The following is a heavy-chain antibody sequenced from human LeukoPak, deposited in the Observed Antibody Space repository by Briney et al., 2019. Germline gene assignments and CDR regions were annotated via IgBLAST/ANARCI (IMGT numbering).Heavy chain of an antibody. CDR2: VHYSGST. V-gene: IGHV4-59*01. CDR3: ARGYSTGSKRFSMYYNMDV. Sequence: PSETLTLTCRVSGGSMTSYFRSWIRQAPGKGLEHIGYVHYSGSTNYNPSLKSRLTISEDTSKRQFFLRLTSVTAADTAVYYCARGYSTGSKRFSMYYNMDVWGKGKTDTVSS. D-gene: IGHD1-26*01. CDR1: GGSMTSYF. J-gene: IGHJ6*03.